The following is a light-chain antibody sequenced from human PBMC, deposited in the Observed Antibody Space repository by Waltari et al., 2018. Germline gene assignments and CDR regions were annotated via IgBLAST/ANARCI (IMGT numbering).Light chain of an antibody. CDR3: AAWDNSLGGLVV. J-gene: IGLJ2*01. Sequence: QSVLTQPPSASGPPGPRVSIPCPGRSPNIERNEVYWYQQPPGTAPKPLIYRNYQRPSGVPDRFSGSKSGTSASLAISGLRSEDEGDYFCAAWDNSLGGLVVFGGGTKLTVL. V-gene: IGLV1-47*01. CDR2: RNY. CDR1: SPNIERNE.